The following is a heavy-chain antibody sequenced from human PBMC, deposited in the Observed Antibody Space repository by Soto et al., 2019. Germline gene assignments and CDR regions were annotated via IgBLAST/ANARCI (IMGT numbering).Heavy chain of an antibody. Sequence: SGPTLVNHTRPRTLTCGFSGFSLNTGGGTVGWIRQPPGKALEWVALIYWDDGKRYSPSLKSRLTITKETSRNQVVLTMTNVDPEDTATYFCAHSPAPRVYFQHWGEGTLFTVSS. CDR3: AHSPAPRVYFQH. CDR2: IYWDDGK. J-gene: IGHJ1*01. V-gene: IGHV2-5*02. CDR1: GFSLNTGGGT. D-gene: IGHD3-10*01.